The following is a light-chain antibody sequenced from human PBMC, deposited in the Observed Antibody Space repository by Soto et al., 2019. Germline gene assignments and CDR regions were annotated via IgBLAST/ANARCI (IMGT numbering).Light chain of an antibody. Sequence: DIQMTQSPAPLSASVGDRVTITCRASQSISSWLAWYQQKPGKAPKLLIYEASSLKSGVPSRFSGSGSGTEFTLTISSLQPDDFATYYCQQYKSYSPTFGQGTKVDIK. CDR3: QQYKSYSPT. J-gene: IGKJ1*01. CDR1: QSISSW. V-gene: IGKV1-5*01. CDR2: EAS.